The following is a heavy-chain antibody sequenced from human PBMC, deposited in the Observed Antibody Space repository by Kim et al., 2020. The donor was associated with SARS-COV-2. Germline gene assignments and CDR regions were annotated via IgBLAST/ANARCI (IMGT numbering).Heavy chain of an antibody. J-gene: IGHJ4*03. Sequence: GGSLRLSCAASGFTVSSNYMSWVRQAPGKGLEWVSVIYSGGSTYYADSAKGRFTISRDNSKNTLYLQMNSLRAEDTSVYYCARAPPLQYCSGGSCYSGY. D-gene: IGHD2-15*01. CDR1: GFTVSSNY. CDR2: IYSGGST. V-gene: IGHV3-53*01. CDR3: ARAPPLQYCSGGSCYSGY.